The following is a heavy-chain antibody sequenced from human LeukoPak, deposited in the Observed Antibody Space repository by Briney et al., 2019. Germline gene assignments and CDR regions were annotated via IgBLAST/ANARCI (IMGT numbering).Heavy chain of an antibody. Sequence: SVKVSCKASGGTFSSYAISWVRQAPGQGLEWMGGIIPIFGTANYAQKFQGRVTITANKSTSTTYMELSSLRSEDPAVYYCARDLDCSGGSCCLESENWFDPWGQGTLVTVSS. CDR3: ARDLDCSGGSCCLESENWFDP. CDR2: IIPIFGTA. CDR1: GGTFSSYA. J-gene: IGHJ5*02. V-gene: IGHV1-69*06. D-gene: IGHD2-15*01.